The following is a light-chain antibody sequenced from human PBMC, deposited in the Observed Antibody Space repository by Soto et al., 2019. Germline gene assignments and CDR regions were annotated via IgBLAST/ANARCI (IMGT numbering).Light chain of an antibody. CDR2: AAS. V-gene: IGKV1-39*01. J-gene: IGKJ4*01. Sequence: DMEMTQSPASLSASVGDRVNITCRESQSISNYLNWYQHKPGKVPKLLIYAASSLQSGVPTRFSGSGSGTDFTLTINSLQPEDFATYYCQQSYGTPLTFGGGTKIEIK. CDR1: QSISNY. CDR3: QQSYGTPLT.